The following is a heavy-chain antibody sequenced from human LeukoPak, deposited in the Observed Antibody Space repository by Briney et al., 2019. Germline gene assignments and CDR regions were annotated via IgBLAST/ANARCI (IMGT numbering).Heavy chain of an antibody. CDR1: GYSFTSYW. CDR3: ARHFGYRGYDGDY. D-gene: IGHD5-12*01. J-gene: IGHJ4*02. CDR2: IYPGDSDT. Sequence: GESLKISCKGSGYSFTSYWIGWVRQMPGKGLEWMGIIYPGDSDTRYSPSFQGQVTISADESITTAYLQWSSLKASDTAIYYCARHFGYRGYDGDYWGQGTLVTVSS. V-gene: IGHV5-51*01.